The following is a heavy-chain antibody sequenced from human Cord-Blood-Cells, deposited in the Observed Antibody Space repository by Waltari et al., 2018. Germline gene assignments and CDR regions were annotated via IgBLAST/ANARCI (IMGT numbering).Heavy chain of an antibody. D-gene: IGHD6-19*01. V-gene: IGHV3-53*01. CDR3: AREGHSSGWSFDY. Sequence: EVQLVESGGGLIQPGGSLRLSCAASGFTVSSNYMSWVRQAPGKGLGWVSVIYSGGRTYYADSVKGRFTISRDNSKNTLYLQMNSLRAEDTAVYYCAREGHSSGWSFDYWGQGTLVTVSS. J-gene: IGHJ4*02. CDR1: GFTVSSNY. CDR2: IYSGGRT.